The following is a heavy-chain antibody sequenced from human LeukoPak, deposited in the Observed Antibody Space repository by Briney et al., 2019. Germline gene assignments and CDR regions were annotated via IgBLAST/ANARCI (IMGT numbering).Heavy chain of an antibody. D-gene: IGHD6-19*01. V-gene: IGHV4-34*01. J-gene: IGHJ4*02. Sequence: SETLSLTCAVYGGSFSGYYWSWIRQPPGKGLEWIGEINHSGSTNYNPSLKSRVTISVDTSKNQFSLKLSSVTAADTAVYYCARYSSGWYRYFDYWGQGTLVTVSS. CDR1: GGSFSGYY. CDR2: INHSGST. CDR3: ARYSSGWYRYFDY.